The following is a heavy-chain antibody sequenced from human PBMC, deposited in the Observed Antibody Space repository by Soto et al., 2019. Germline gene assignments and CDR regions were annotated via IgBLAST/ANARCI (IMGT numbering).Heavy chain of an antibody. CDR1: GGSISSGGYY. V-gene: IGHV4-31*03. CDR2: IYYSGST. D-gene: IGHD3-10*01. Sequence: SETLSLTCTVSGGSISSGGYYWSWIRQHPGKGLEWIGYIYYSGSTYYNPSLKSRVTISVDTSKNQFSLKLSSVTAADTAVYYCARIYGNSGFSAIDYWGQGTLVTVSS. CDR3: ARIYGNSGFSAIDY. J-gene: IGHJ4*02.